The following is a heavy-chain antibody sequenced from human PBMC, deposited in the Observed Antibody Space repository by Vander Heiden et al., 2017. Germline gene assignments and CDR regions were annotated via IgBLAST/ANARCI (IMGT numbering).Heavy chain of an antibody. Sequence: QVQLQQWGAGLLKPSETLSLTCAVHGGSFSGYYWSWIRQPPGKGLEWIGEINHSGSTNYNPSLKSRVTISVDTSKNQFSLKLSSVTAADTAVYYCARYRYRGAFDIWGQGTMVTVSS. CDR1: GGSFSGYY. J-gene: IGHJ3*02. D-gene: IGHD1-26*01. CDR3: ARYRYRGAFDI. V-gene: IGHV4-34*01. CDR2: INHSGST.